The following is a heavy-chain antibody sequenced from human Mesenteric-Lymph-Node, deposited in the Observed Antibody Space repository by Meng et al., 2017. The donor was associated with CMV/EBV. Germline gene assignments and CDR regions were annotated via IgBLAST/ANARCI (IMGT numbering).Heavy chain of an antibody. V-gene: IGHV4-39*07. Sequence: SETLSLTCTVSGGSISSSSYYWGWIRQPPGKGLEWIGSIYYSGSTYYNPSLKSRVTISVDTSKNQFSLKLSSVTAADTAVYYCARIVEGSCSTSPCYNRFDSWGQGTLVTVSS. D-gene: IGHD2-2*01. CDR2: IYYSGST. J-gene: IGHJ5*01. CDR3: ARIVEGSCSTSPCYNRFDS. CDR1: GGSISSSSYY.